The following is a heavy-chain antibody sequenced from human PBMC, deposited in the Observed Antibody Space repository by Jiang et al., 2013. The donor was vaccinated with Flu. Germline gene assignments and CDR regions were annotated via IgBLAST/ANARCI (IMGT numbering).Heavy chain of an antibody. CDR3: ARDSPDYSNYYFDY. J-gene: IGHJ4*02. V-gene: IGHV3-30-3*01. Sequence: GGVVQPGRSLRLSCAASGFTFSSYAMHWVRQAPGKGLEWVAVISYDGSNKYYADSVKGRFTISRDNSKNTLYLQMNSLRAEDTAVYYCARDSPDYSNYYFDYWGQGTLVTVSS. D-gene: IGHD4-11*01. CDR2: ISYDGSNK. CDR1: GFTFSSYA.